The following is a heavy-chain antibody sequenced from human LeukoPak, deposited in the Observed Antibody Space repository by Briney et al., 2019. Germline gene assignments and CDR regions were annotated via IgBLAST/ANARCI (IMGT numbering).Heavy chain of an antibody. D-gene: IGHD2-2*01. J-gene: IGHJ3*02. V-gene: IGHV4-59*07. CDR3: ARPGRQSEYHDAFDI. Sequence: SDTLSLTCTVSGGSISSYYWSWIRQPPGKGLEWIGYIYYSGSTNYNPSLKSRVTISVDTSKNQFSLKLSSVTAADTAVYYCARPGRQSEYHDAFDIWGRGTTVTVSS. CDR2: IYYSGST. CDR1: GGSISSYY.